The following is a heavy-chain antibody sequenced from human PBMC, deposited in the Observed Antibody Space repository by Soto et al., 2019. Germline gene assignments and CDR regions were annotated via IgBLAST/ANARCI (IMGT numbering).Heavy chain of an antibody. V-gene: IGHV3-33*01. CDR1: GFTFTGFNFSSFG. CDR2: IWYDGKTI. J-gene: IGHJ1*01. CDR3: ARDYDTLVRVPSPQAATSGLYTLVPLSALTIPH. D-gene: IGHD3-9*01. Sequence: GGSLRLSCAASGFTFTGFNFSSFGMHWVRQAPGKGLEWVATIWYDGKTIYYADSVKGRFAISRDNTKKSLYLQMNSLRVDDTAVYYCARDYDTLVRVPSPQAATSGLYTLVPLSALTIPHWG.